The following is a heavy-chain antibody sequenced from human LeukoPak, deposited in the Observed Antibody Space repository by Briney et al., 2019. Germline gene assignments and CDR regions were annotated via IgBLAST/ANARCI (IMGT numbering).Heavy chain of an antibody. CDR2: INWNGGST. V-gene: IGHV3-20*03. CDR3: ARGSQLELDYFDY. J-gene: IGHJ4*02. D-gene: IGHD1-1*01. CDR1: GFAFYYYG. Sequence: GSLRLSSAASGFAFYYYGMSRVRRAPGKGREWGAGINWNGGSTGYADSVKGRFTISRDNAKNSLYLQMNSLRAEDTALYYCARGSQLELDYFDYWGQGTLVTVSS.